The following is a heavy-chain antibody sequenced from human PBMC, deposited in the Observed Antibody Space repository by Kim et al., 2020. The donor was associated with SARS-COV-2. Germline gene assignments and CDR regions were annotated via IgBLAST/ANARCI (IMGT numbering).Heavy chain of an antibody. Sequence: GGSLRLSCAASGFTFSVYGMHWVRQAPGKGLEWVAAIKSDGSNKYYADSVMGRFTISRDNSKNMLLLQMNSLRAEDTAVYYCASFESWGQGTLVTVSS. CDR1: GFTFSVYG. J-gene: IGHJ4*02. CDR3: ASFES. V-gene: IGHV3-33*01. CDR2: IKSDGSNK.